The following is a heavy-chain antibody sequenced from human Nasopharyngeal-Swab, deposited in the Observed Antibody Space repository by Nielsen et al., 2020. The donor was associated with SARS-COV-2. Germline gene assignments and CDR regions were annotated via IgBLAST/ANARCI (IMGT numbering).Heavy chain of an antibody. J-gene: IGHJ6*03. CDR2: INAGNGNT. CDR3: ASSTAAGTNYYYYYMDV. V-gene: IGHV1-3*01. D-gene: IGHD6-13*01. Sequence: WVRQAPGQRLEWMGWINAGNGNTKYSQKFQGRVTITRDTSVSTAYMELSSLRSEDTAVYYCASSTAAGTNYYYYYMDVWGKGTTVTVPS.